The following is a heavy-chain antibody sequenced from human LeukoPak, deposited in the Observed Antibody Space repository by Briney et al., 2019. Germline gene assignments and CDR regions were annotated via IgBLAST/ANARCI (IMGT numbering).Heavy chain of an antibody. Sequence: GGSLRLSCAASGFTVSSNYMSWVRQAPGKGLEWVSVIYSGGSTYYADSVKGRFTISRDNSKNTLYLQMNSLRAEDTAVYYCARCSTVWSYYFQDWVHASLVTV. V-gene: IGHV3-53*01. CDR1: GFTVSSNY. J-gene: IGHJ4*01. CDR3: ARCSTVWSYYFQD. CDR2: IYSGGST. D-gene: IGHD3-16*01.